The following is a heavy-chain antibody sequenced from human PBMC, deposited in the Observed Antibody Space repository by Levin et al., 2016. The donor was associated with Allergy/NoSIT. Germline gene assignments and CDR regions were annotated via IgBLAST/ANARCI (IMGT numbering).Heavy chain of an antibody. Sequence: WVRQAPGQGLEWMGRIIPILGIANYAQKFQGRVTITADKSTSTAYMELSSLRSEDTAVYYCARETPDWGCSGGSCYRRGYYYYGMDVWGQGTTVTVSS. D-gene: IGHD2-15*01. CDR2: IIPILGIA. J-gene: IGHJ6*02. CDR3: ARETPDWGCSGGSCYRRGYYYYGMDV. V-gene: IGHV1-69*04.